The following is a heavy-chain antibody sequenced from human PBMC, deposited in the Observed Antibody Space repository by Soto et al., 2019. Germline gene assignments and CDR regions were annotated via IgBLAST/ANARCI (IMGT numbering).Heavy chain of an antibody. D-gene: IGHD2-2*03. CDR1: GGSISSSSYY. J-gene: IGHJ4*02. V-gene: IGHV4-39*01. CDR2: IYYSGST. Sequence: SETLSLTCTVSGGSISSSSYYWGWIRQPPGKGLEWIGSIYYSGSTYYNPSLKSRVTISVDTSKNQFSLKLSSVTAADAAVYYCARHGVGYCSSTSCPNTFDYWGQGTLVTVSS. CDR3: ARHGVGYCSSTSCPNTFDY.